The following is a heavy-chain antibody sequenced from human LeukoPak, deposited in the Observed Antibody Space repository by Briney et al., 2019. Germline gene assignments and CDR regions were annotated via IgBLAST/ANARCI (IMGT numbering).Heavy chain of an antibody. CDR1: GGSISSGSYY. V-gene: IGHV4-61*02. CDR2: IYTSGST. D-gene: IGHD5-12*01. CDR3: GRVISGYESPPGSSYYYYYMDV. Sequence: SETLSLTCTVSGGSISSGSYYWSWIRQPAGKGLEWIGRIYTSGSTNYNPSLKSRVTISVDTSKKQFSLKLSSVTAAAPAVFYCGRVISGYESPPGSSYYYYYMDVWGKGTTVTVSS. J-gene: IGHJ6*03.